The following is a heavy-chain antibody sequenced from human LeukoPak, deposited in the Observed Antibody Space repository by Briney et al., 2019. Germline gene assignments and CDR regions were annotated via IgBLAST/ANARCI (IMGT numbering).Heavy chain of an antibody. CDR1: GGSISSSSYY. D-gene: IGHD6-13*01. CDR2: IYYSEST. V-gene: IGHV4-39*07. Sequence: PSETLSLTCTVSGGSISSSSYYWGWIRQPPGKGLEWIGNIYYSESTYYNPSLKSRVTISVDTSKNQFSLKLSSVTAADTAVYYCARIEYDGSSWSQPYNWFDPWGQGTLVTVSS. J-gene: IGHJ5*02. CDR3: ARIEYDGSSWSQPYNWFDP.